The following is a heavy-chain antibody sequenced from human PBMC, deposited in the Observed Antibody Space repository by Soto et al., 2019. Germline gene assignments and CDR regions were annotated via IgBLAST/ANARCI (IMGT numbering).Heavy chain of an antibody. V-gene: IGHV1-18*01. CDR3: ARVTPSLGIAAARSLFDS. J-gene: IGHJ5*01. Sequence: VSCKASGYTFTSYGISWVRQAPGQGLEWMGWISAYNGNTNYAQKLQGRVTMTTDTSTSTAYMELRSLRSDDTAVYYCARVTPSLGIAAARSLFDSWGQGSPVIVSS. CDR2: ISAYNGNT. CDR1: GYTFTSYG. D-gene: IGHD6-13*01.